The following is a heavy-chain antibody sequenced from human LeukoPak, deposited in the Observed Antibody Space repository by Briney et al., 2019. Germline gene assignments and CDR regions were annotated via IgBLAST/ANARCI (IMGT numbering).Heavy chain of an antibody. D-gene: IGHD1-26*01. J-gene: IGHJ4*02. V-gene: IGHV4-4*07. Sequence: SETLSLTCTVSGGSVTTYYWSWIRQSAGKGLEWIGHISTSGTTTYDPSLKSRVTMSVDTSKNQFSLELTSVTAADTAVYYCAREATVVGATIIWGQGTLVTVSS. CDR1: GGSVTTYY. CDR2: ISTSGTT. CDR3: AREATVVGATII.